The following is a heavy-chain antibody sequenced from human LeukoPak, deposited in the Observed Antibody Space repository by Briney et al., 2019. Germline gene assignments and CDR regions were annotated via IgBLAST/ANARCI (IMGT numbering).Heavy chain of an antibody. Sequence: SETLSLTCAVYGGSISGYSWSWIRQSPGGALEWIGYIYYSGDTAYNPSLRSRVTMSVDTSKNQLSLQLSSMTTADTAVYYCVRGPYGASISKWFDPWGQGTQVIVSP. CDR2: IYYSGDT. CDR3: VRGPYGASISKWFDP. CDR1: GGSISGYS. J-gene: IGHJ5*02. D-gene: IGHD4/OR15-4a*01. V-gene: IGHV4-59*01.